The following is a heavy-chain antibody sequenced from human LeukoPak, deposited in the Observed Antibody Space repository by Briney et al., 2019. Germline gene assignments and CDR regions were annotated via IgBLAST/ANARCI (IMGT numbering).Heavy chain of an antibody. Sequence: PGGSLRLSCVASGFPFSGSYMSWIRQSLGKRLEWISYISADSTDTKYADSVKGRFAISRDNAKNSLYLQMNSLRAEDTALYYCARDLGWLQFDYWGQGTLVTVSS. CDR3: ARDLGWLQFDY. V-gene: IGHV3-11*06. CDR2: ISADSTDT. CDR1: GFPFSGSY. J-gene: IGHJ4*02. D-gene: IGHD5-24*01.